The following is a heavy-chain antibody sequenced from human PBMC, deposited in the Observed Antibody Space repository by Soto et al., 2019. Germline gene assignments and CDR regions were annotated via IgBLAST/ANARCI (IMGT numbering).Heavy chain of an antibody. J-gene: IGHJ3*02. D-gene: IGHD3-3*02. Sequence: EVQLVESGGGLVKPWGSLRLSCAASGFTFSNAWMSWVRQAPGKGLEWVCRIKSKTDGGTTDYAAPVKGRFTISRDDSKNTLYLQMNSLKTEDTAVYYCTALSLFDIWGQGTMVTVSA. V-gene: IGHV3-15*01. CDR3: TALSLFDI. CDR1: GFTFSNAW. CDR2: IKSKTDGGTT.